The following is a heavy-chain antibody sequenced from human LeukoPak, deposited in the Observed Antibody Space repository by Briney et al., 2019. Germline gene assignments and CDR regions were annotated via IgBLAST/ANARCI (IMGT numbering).Heavy chain of an antibody. Sequence: GGSLRLSCAASGFTLSWFDMHWVRQAPDKGLEWVALISNDGGKKYYADSVKDRFTISRDSSKNTLYLQMNSLRPEDTAVYFCARDYDYHNSNAYYDAFDVWGQGTKATVSS. J-gene: IGHJ3*01. D-gene: IGHD3-22*01. CDR1: GFTLSWFD. CDR2: ISNDGGKK. CDR3: ARDYDYHNSNAYYDAFDV. V-gene: IGHV3-30-3*01.